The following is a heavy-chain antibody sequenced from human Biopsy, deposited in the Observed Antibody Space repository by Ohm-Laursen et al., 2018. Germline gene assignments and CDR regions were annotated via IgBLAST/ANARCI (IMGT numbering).Heavy chain of an antibody. CDR1: GFTFSSYV. V-gene: IGHV3-23*01. D-gene: IGHD2-15*01. Sequence: SLRLSCAASGFTFSSYVMSWVRQAPGKGLEWVSTISGSGSTTYYADSVKGRFTISRDNSKNTLYLQMNSLRAEDTAVYYCAKDHCRGGTCYSDGPVFDFWGQGTLVTVSS. CDR3: AKDHCRGGTCYSDGPVFDF. J-gene: IGHJ4*02. CDR2: ISGSGSTT.